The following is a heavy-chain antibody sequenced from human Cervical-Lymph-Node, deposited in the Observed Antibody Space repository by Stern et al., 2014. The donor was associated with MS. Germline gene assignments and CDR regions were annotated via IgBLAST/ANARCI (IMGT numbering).Heavy chain of an antibody. CDR1: GFTFSSYA. V-gene: IGHV3-23*04. D-gene: IGHD3-10*01. CDR2: MSGSGST. CDR3: AKEAPTDGELLFSDY. J-gene: IGHJ4*02. Sequence: EVQLVESGGGLVQPGGSLRLSCAASGFTFSSYAMTWVRQAPGKGLEWVSAMSGSGSTYYADSVKGRFTISRDNSKNTVYLQMNSLRAEDTAVYYCAKEAPTDGELLFSDYWGQGTLVTVSS.